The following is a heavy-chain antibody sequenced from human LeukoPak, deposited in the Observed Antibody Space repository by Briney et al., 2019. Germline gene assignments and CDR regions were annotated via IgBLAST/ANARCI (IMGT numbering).Heavy chain of an antibody. V-gene: IGHV1-69*05. CDR1: GYTFTSYY. Sequence: SVKVSCKASGYTFTSYYMHWVRQAPGQGLEWMGGIIPIFGTANYAQKFQGRVTITTDESTSTAYMELSSLRSEDTAVYYCVTGFTTMAVDYFDYWGQGTLVTVSP. J-gene: IGHJ4*02. D-gene: IGHD5-18*01. CDR2: IIPIFGTA. CDR3: VTGFTTMAVDYFDY.